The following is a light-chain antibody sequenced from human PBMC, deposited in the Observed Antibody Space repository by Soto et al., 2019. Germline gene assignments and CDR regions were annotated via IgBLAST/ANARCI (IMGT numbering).Light chain of an antibody. CDR1: SSNIGAGYD. J-gene: IGLJ2*01. Sequence: QSVLTQPPSVSGAPGQTVTIPCTGSSSNIGAGYDVHWYQQLPGAAPKLLNYGNNNRPSGVPDRFSSSKSCTSAALAITCRQAEDEADYSCQSYDTSPGGVVFGGGTKLTVL. CDR2: GNN. V-gene: IGLV1-40*01. CDR3: QSYDTSPGGVV.